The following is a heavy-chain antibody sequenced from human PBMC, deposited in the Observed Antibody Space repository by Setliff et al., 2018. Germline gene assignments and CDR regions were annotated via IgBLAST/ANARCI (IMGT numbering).Heavy chain of an antibody. CDR3: ARGGWYSSSWYWYYDSSGYYLFDY. V-gene: IGHV4-30-4*08. D-gene: IGHD3-22*01. CDR2: ISYSGST. Sequence: SETLSLTCTVSGGSIGGGAYYWSWIRQHPGKGLEWIGYISYSGSTYYNPSLKSRVTISVDTSKNQFSLKLSSVTAADTAVYYCARGGWYSSSWYWYYDSSGYYLFDYWGQGTLVTVSS. J-gene: IGHJ4*02. CDR1: GGSIGGGAYY.